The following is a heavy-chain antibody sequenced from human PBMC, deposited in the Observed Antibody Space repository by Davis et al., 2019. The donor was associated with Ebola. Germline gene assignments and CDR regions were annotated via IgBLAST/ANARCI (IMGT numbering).Heavy chain of an antibody. J-gene: IGHJ5*02. V-gene: IGHV1-69*04. CDR2: IIPILGIA. CDR3: ARSEELVPYWFDP. D-gene: IGHD6-6*01. CDR1: GYTFNRHA. Sequence: SSVKVSCKASGYTFNRHAMNWVRQAPGQGLEWMGRIIPILGIANYAQKFQGRVTITADKSTSTAYMELSSLRSEDTAVYYCARSEELVPYWFDPWGQGTLVTVSS.